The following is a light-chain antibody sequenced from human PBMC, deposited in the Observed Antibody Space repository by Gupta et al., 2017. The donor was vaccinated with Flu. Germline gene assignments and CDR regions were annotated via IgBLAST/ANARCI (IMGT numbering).Light chain of an antibody. CDR1: QSVSSSY. CDR3: QHYGGSPRT. J-gene: IGKJ1*01. V-gene: IGKV3-20*01. CDR2: GAS. Sequence: EIVLTHSPGTLSLSPGERATLSCRASQSVSSSYLAWFQQKPGLAPRLLIYGASSRVTGIPDRFGGSGSGTDFTLTISRLEPEDFAVYYCQHYGGSPRTFGQGTKVEIK.